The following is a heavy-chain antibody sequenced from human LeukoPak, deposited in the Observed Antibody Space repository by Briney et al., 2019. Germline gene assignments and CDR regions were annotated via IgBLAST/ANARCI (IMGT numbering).Heavy chain of an antibody. CDR3: ARYTSGYDFDC. CDR2: ILYDGSQK. D-gene: IGHD5-12*01. J-gene: IGHJ4*02. Sequence: GRSLRLSCAASGFTFSGHGMHWVRQAPGKGLEWVAVILYDGSQKYYADSVKGRFTISRDNSKNTLFLQMNSLRAEDTAVYHCARYTSGYDFDCWGQGTLVTVSS. V-gene: IGHV3-33*01. CDR1: GFTFSGHG.